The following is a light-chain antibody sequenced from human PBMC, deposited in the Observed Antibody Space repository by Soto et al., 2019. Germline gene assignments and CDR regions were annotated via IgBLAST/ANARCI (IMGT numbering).Light chain of an antibody. CDR1: SSDVGAYDY. CDR3: ASHTSSNTRV. J-gene: IGLJ1*01. V-gene: IGLV2-14*03. Sequence: VLTQPASVSGSPGQSIAISCIGTSSDVGAYDYVSWYQQHPDRAPKLMVYEVHNRPSGVSNRFSGSKSVNTATLTISGLQPEDEADYYCASHTSSNTRVFGTGTKVTVL. CDR2: EVH.